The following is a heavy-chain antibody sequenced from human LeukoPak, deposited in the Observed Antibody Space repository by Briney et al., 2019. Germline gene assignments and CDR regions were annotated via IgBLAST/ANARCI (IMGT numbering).Heavy chain of an antibody. D-gene: IGHD6-13*01. V-gene: IGHV3-48*03. CDR3: ATSRGSWPDYFDY. CDR1: GFTFSSYE. CDR2: ISSSGSTI. Sequence: PGGSLRLSCAASGFTFSSYEMIWVRQAPGKGLEWVSYISSSGSTIYYADSVKGRFTISRDNAKNSLYLQMNSLRAEDTAVYYCATSRGSWPDYFDYWGQGTLVTVSS. J-gene: IGHJ4*02.